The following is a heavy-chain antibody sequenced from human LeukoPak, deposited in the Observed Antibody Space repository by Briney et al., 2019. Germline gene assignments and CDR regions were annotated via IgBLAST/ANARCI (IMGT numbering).Heavy chain of an antibody. V-gene: IGHV4-30-2*01. CDR2: IYHSGST. Sequence: SQTLSLTCAVSGGSISSGGYSWSWIRQPPGKGLEWLGYIYHSGSTYYNPSLKSRVTISVDRSKNQFSLKLSSVTAADTAVYYCAREAGYYDSSGYYVGDAFDIWGQGTMVTVSS. CDR1: GGSISSGGYS. D-gene: IGHD3-22*01. J-gene: IGHJ3*02. CDR3: AREAGYYDSSGYYVGDAFDI.